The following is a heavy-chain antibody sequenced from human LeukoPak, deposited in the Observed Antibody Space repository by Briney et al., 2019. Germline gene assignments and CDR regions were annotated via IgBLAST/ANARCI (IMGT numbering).Heavy chain of an antibody. D-gene: IGHD6-6*01. Sequence: GGSLRLSCAASGFTFSSYSMNWVRQAPGKGLKWVSSISSSSSYIYYADSVKGRFTISRDNAKNSLYLQMNSLRAEDTAVYYCARAVEAIAARPDFDYWGQGTLVTVSS. CDR3: ARAVEAIAARPDFDY. CDR2: ISSSSSYI. J-gene: IGHJ4*02. V-gene: IGHV3-21*01. CDR1: GFTFSSYS.